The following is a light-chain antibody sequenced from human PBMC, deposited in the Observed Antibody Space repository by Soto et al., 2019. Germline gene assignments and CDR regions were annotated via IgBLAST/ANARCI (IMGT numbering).Light chain of an antibody. CDR1: SSDVGGYNY. CDR3: SSYTSSSTLYV. Sequence: ALTQPASVSGSPGQSITISCTGTSSDVGGYNYVSWYQQHPGKAPKLMIYEVSNRPSGVSNRFSGSKSGDTASLTISGLQAEDEADYYCSSYTSSSTLYVFGTGTKVTVL. J-gene: IGLJ1*01. CDR2: EVS. V-gene: IGLV2-14*01.